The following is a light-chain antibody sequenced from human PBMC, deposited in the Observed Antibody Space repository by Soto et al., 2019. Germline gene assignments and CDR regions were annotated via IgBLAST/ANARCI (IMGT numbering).Light chain of an antibody. CDR3: QQYGSSAT. Sequence: PGERATLSCRASHGLNSGYLAWYQQRPGQALRLLIYGASTRATGVPDRFSGSGSGTDFTLTISRLEPEDFAVYYCQQYGSSATFGPGTKVD. J-gene: IGKJ3*01. V-gene: IGKV3-20*01. CDR1: HGLNSGY. CDR2: GAS.